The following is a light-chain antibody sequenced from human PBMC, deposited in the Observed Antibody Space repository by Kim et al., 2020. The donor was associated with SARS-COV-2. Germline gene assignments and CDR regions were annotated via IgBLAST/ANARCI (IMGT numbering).Light chain of an antibody. CDR1: QSINNY. CDR2: DAS. J-gene: IGKJ1*01. CDR3: QQRSNWPRT. V-gene: IGKV3-11*01. Sequence: LSPGERATLACRASQSINNYLAWYQQKPGQAPRIFIYDASNRATGIPARCSGSGSGTDFTLTISSLEPEDFAVYYCQQRSNWPRTFGQGTKVDIK.